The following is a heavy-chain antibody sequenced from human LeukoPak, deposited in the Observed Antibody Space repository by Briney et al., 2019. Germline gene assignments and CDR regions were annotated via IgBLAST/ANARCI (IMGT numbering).Heavy chain of an antibody. D-gene: IGHD3-3*01. CDR1: GGSISSYY. Sequence: PSETLSLTCTVSGGSISSYYWSWIRQPPGKGLEWIGYIYYSGSTNYNPSLKSRVTISVDTSKNQFSLKLSSVTAADTAVYYCARVGEWSGLLDYWGQGTLVTVSS. V-gene: IGHV4-59*01. CDR3: ARVGEWSGLLDY. J-gene: IGHJ4*02. CDR2: IYYSGST.